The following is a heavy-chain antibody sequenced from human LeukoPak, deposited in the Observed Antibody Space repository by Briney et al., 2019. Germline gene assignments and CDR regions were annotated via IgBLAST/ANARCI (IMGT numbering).Heavy chain of an antibody. CDR1: GGSISSSSYY. V-gene: IGHV4-39*01. CDR2: IYYSGST. D-gene: IGHD3-22*01. Sequence: PSETLSLTCTVSGGSISSSSYYWGWIRQPPGKGLEWIGSIYYSGSTYYHPSLKSRVTISVDTSKNQFSLKLSSVTAADTAVYYCARSPGRNYYDSSGYVDYWGQGTLVTVSS. J-gene: IGHJ4*02. CDR3: ARSPGRNYYDSSGYVDY.